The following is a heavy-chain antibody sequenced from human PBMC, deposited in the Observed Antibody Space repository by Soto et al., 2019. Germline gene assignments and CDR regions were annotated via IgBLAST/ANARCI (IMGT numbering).Heavy chain of an antibody. CDR1: GFTFSGSA. J-gene: IGHJ3*02. CDR2: IRSKSNAYAT. V-gene: IGHV3-73*01. CDR3: TRPAGGYDWNDAFDI. D-gene: IGHD5-12*01. Sequence: GGSLILSCAASGFTFSGSAMHWVRQASGKGLEWVGRIRSKSNAYATSYGASVQGRFTISRDDSRNTAYLQMNSLKTEDTAVHYCTRPAGGYDWNDAFDIWGQGTMVTVSS.